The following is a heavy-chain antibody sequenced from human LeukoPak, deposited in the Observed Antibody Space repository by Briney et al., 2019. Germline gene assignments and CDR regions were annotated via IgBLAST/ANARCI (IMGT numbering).Heavy chain of an antibody. Sequence: PSETLSLTCTVSGGSISSYCWSWIRQPPGKGLEWGGYIYYSGSTNYNPSLKSRVTISVDTSKNQLSLKLSSGAAADTAVYFCARMVAIAADGGKWFDPWGQGTLVTVSS. CDR1: GGSISSYC. V-gene: IGHV4-59*01. CDR3: ARMVAIAADGGKWFDP. J-gene: IGHJ5*02. CDR2: IYYSGST. D-gene: IGHD2-15*01.